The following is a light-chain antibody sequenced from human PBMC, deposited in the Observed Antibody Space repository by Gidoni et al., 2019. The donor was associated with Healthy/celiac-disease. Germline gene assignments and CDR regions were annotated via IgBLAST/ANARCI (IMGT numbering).Light chain of an antibody. CDR3: QSADSSGTYVV. Sequence: SYELTQPPSVSVSPGQTARITCSGDALQKQYAYWYQQKPGQAPVLVIYNDSERPSGIPERFSGSSSGTTVTLTISGVQAEDEADYYCQSADSSGTYVVFGGGTKLTVL. V-gene: IGLV3-25*03. CDR2: NDS. J-gene: IGLJ2*01. CDR1: ALQKQY.